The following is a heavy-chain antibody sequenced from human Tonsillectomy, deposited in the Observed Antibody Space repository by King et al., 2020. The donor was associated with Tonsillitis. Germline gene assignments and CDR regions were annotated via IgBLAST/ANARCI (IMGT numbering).Heavy chain of an antibody. CDR1: GFTFSNFG. D-gene: IGHD3-10*01. J-gene: IGHJ4*02. Sequence: VQLVESGGGVVQPGGSLRLSCAVSGFTFSNFGIHWVRQAPGKGLEWVAVISYDGSYKYYADPVKGRFTISRANSNNTLHLQMNSLRVEDPAVYYCVRDGTYYYGSVSQRNFDYWGQGALVTVSS. V-gene: IGHV3-30*03. CDR3: VRDGTYYYGSVSQRNFDY. CDR2: ISYDGSYK.